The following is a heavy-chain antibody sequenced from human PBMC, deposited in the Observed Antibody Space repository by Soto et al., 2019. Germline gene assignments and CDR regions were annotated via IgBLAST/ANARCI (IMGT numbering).Heavy chain of an antibody. V-gene: IGHV1-58*01. CDR1: GFTFTSSA. CDR3: AASKPEDYDFWSGYLGY. D-gene: IGHD3-3*01. Sequence: ASVKVSCKASGFTFTSSAVQWVRQARGQRLEWIGWIVVGSGNTNYAQKFQERVTITRDMSTSTAYMELSSLRSEDTAVYYCAASKPEDYDFWSGYLGYWGQGTLVTVSS. CDR2: IVVGSGNT. J-gene: IGHJ4*02.